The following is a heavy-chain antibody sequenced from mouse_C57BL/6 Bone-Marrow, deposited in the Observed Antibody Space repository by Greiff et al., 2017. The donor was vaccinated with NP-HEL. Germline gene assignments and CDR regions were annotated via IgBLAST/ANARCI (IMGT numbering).Heavy chain of an antibody. J-gene: IGHJ3*01. V-gene: IGHV5-9-1*02. CDR3: TRDGYYGFAY. CDR1: GFTFSSYA. CDR2: ISSGGDYI. Sequence: EVKLMESGEGLVKPGGSLKLSCAASGFTFSSYAMSWVRQTPEKRLEWVAYISSGGDYIYYADTVKGRFTISRDNARNTLYLQMSSLKSEDTAMYYCTRDGYYGFAYWGQGTLVTVSA. D-gene: IGHD2-3*01.